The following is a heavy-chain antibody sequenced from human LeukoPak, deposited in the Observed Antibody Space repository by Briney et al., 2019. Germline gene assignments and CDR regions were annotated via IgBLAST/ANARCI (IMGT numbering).Heavy chain of an antibody. CDR2: INHSGST. Sequence: PSETLSLTCTVSGGSISSSSYYWGWIRQPPGKGLEWIGEINHSGSTNYNPSLKSRVTISVDTSKNQFSLKLSSVTAADTAVYYCASLVPAHRQVYYYYYMDVWGKGTTVTVSS. CDR1: GGSISSSSYY. V-gene: IGHV4-39*07. D-gene: IGHD2-2*01. J-gene: IGHJ6*03. CDR3: ASLVPAHRQVYYYYYMDV.